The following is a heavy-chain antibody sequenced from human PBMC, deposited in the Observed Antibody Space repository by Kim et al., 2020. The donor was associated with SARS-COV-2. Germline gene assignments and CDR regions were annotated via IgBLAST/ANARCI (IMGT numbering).Heavy chain of an antibody. V-gene: IGHV1-46*01. CDR3: ARTYDDSSGYYYRWFDP. J-gene: IGHJ5*02. Sequence: FQGRVTMTRDTSTSTVYMELSSLRSEDTAVYYCARTYDDSSGYYYRWFDPWGQGTLVTVSS. D-gene: IGHD3-22*01.